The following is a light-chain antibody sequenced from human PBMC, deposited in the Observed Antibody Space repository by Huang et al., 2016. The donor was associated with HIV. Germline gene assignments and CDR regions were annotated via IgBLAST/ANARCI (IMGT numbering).Light chain of an antibody. CDR1: QTVLYSINKKNY. V-gene: IGKV4-1*01. CDR3: LQYYSVPQT. Sequence: DIVMTQSPDSLAVSPGERPTINCKSSQTVLYSINKKNYLAWFQQKPGRPPKLLIYWATTRESVVPDRFIGGDFGTDFTLTINSLQAEDVAVYFCLQYYSVPQTFGRGTKVEIK. CDR2: WAT. J-gene: IGKJ4*01.